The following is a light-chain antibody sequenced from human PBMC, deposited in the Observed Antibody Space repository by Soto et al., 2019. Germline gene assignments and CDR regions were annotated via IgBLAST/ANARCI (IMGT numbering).Light chain of an antibody. V-gene: IGLV2-14*01. CDR3: TSFTSSSTLV. CDR1: SNDVGGYKY. Sequence: QSVLTQPASVSVSPGQSITISCTGTSNDVGGYKYVSWYQHHPGKAPKLMIYEVSNRPSWVSNRFTGSKSGNTASLTISGLQAEDEGDYYCTSFTSSSTLVFGGGTKVTVL. CDR2: EVS. J-gene: IGLJ2*01.